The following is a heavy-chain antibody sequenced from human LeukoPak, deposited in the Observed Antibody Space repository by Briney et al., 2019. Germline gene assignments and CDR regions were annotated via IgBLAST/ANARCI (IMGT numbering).Heavy chain of an antibody. J-gene: IGHJ4*02. D-gene: IGHD3-10*01. V-gene: IGHV4-34*01. CDR1: GGSFSGYY. CDR3: ARIKGFYYYGSGRATGYFDY. Sequence: PSETLSLTCAVYGGSFSGYYWSWIRQPPGKGLERIGKINHSGSTNYNPSLKSRVTISVDTSKNQFSLKLSSVTAADTAVYYCARIKGFYYYGSGRATGYFDYWGQGTLVTVSS. CDR2: INHSGST.